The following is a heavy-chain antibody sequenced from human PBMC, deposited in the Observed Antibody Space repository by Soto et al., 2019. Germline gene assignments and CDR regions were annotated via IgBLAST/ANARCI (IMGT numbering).Heavy chain of an antibody. Sequence: VQLVQSGGEVKKPGASVKVSCKASGYTFISYGISWVRQAPGQGLEWMGWISPYNGNTNYEQKFKGRVTMTTDRSTTTAYMEMRSLRSDDTAVYYCARDTALPSIGMAKRAGFAFGGQGTLVTVSS. V-gene: IGHV1-18*01. CDR3: ARDTALPSIGMAKRAGFAF. D-gene: IGHD2-21*01. CDR1: GYTFISYG. J-gene: IGHJ3*01. CDR2: ISPYNGNT.